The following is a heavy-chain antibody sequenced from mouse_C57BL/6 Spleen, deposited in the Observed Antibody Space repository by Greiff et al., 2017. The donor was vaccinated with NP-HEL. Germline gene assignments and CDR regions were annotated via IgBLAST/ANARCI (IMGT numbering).Heavy chain of an antibody. D-gene: IGHD2-1*01. CDR1: GYTFTDYN. V-gene: IGHV1-22*01. J-gene: IGHJ1*03. Sequence: EVQLQQSGPELVKPGASVKMSCKASGYTFTDYNMHWVKQSHGKSLEWIGYINPNNGGTSYNQKFKGKATLTVNKSSSTAYMELRSLTSEESAVYYCARSGNYDWYFDVWGTGTTVTVSS. CDR3: ARSGNYDWYFDV. CDR2: INPNNGGT.